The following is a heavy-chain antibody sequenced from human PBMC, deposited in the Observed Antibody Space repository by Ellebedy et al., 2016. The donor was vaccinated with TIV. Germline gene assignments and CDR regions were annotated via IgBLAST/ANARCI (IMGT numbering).Heavy chain of an antibody. CDR3: ATEWPRNY. V-gene: IGHV3-30-3*01. CDR2: ISFDGSNK. D-gene: IGHD5-24*01. CDR1: GFTFSTYW. Sequence: PGGSLRLSCAASGFTFSTYWMHWVRQAPGKGLEWVAAISFDGSNKYYADSVKGRFTISRDNAKNTLYLQMNSLRAEDTAVYYCATEWPRNYWGQGTLVTVSS. J-gene: IGHJ4*02.